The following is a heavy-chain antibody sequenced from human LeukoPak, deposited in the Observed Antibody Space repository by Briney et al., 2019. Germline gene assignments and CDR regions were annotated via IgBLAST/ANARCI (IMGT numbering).Heavy chain of an antibody. CDR3: ARLPNSGADLTWFDP. V-gene: IGHV5-51*01. J-gene: IGHJ5*02. Sequence: GESLKISCKASGYRFTYYWIAWVRQMPGKGLEWMGIIYPNDSHTRYSPSFQGQVTISADKSISTAYLLWSSLKASDTAMYYRARLPNSGADLTWFDPWGQGTLVTVSS. D-gene: IGHD3-10*01. CDR2: IYPNDSHT. CDR1: GYRFTYYW.